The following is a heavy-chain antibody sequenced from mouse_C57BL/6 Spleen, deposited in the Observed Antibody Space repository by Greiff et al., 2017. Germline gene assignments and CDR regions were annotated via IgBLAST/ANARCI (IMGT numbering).Heavy chain of an antibody. CDR3: ARSPDSSGYFDY. J-gene: IGHJ2*01. CDR2: IYPGDGDT. CDR1: GYAFSSYW. V-gene: IGHV1-80*01. D-gene: IGHD3-2*02. Sequence: VQLQQSGAELVKPGASVKISCKASGYAFSSYWMNWVKQRPGKGLEWIGQIYPGDGDTNYNGKFKGKATLTADKSSSTAYMQLSSLTSEDSAVYFCARSPDSSGYFDYWGQGTTLTVSS.